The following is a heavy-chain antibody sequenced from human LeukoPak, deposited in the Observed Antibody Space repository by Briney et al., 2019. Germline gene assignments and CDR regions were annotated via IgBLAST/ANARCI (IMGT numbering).Heavy chain of an antibody. CDR1: GFTFSSYE. CDR3: ATYLYKTLDY. Sequence: QTGGSLRLSCAASGFTFSSYEMNWVRQAPGKGLEWVSYISGSGRTIYYADSVKGRFTISRDNAKTSLYLQMNSLRAEDTAVYYCATYLYKTLDYWGQGTLVTVPS. J-gene: IGHJ4*02. D-gene: IGHD3-10*01. CDR2: ISGSGRTI. V-gene: IGHV3-48*03.